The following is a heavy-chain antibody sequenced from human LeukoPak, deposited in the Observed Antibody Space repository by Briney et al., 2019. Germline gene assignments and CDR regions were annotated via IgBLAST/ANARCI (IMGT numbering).Heavy chain of an antibody. CDR2: IIPIFGTA. V-gene: IGHV1-69*13. D-gene: IGHD3-3*01. J-gene: IGHJ6*02. CDR3: ARDLKGVTIFGGTCSYYGMDF. CDR1: GYTFTSYG. Sequence: SVKVSCKASGYTFTSYGISWVRQAPGQGLEWMGGIIPIFGTANYAQKFQGRVTITADESTSTAYMELSSLRSEDTAVYYCARDLKGVTIFGGTCSYYGMDFWGQGPTVTVSS.